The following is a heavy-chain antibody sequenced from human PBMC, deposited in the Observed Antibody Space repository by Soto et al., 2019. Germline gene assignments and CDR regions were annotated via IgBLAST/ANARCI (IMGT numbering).Heavy chain of an antibody. J-gene: IGHJ5*02. Sequence: PSETLSLTCTVSGGSISSYYWSWIRQPPGKGLEWIGYIYYSGSTNYNPSLKSRVTISVDTSKNQFSLKLSSVTAADTAVYYCARHREKPVRDFWSGYYSNWFDPWGQGTLVTVSS. V-gene: IGHV4-59*08. D-gene: IGHD3-3*01. CDR1: GGSISSYY. CDR2: IYYSGST. CDR3: ARHREKPVRDFWSGYYSNWFDP.